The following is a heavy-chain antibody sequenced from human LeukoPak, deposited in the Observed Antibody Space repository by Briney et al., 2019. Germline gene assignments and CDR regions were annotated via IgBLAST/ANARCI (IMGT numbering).Heavy chain of an antibody. CDR3: ARGNTLCSGGSCSTNIDY. V-gene: IGHV4-4*07. Sequence: PSETLSLTCTLSGGSISPYYWSWIRQPAAKGLEGIGRIYTSGSTNYNPSLKSRVTMSVDTSKNQFSLKLSSVTAADTAVYYCARGNTLCSGGSCSTNIDYWGQGTLVTVSS. CDR1: GGSISPYY. J-gene: IGHJ4*02. CDR2: IYTSGST. D-gene: IGHD2-15*01.